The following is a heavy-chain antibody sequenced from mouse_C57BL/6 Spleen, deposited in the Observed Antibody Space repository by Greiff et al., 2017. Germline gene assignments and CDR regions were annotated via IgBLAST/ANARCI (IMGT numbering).Heavy chain of an antibody. CDR2: IWGVGST. D-gene: IGHD2-3*01. V-gene: IGHV2-6*01. Sequence: VQLQQSGPGLVAPSQSLSITCTVSGFSLTSYGVDWVRQSPGKGLEWLGVIWGVGSTNYNSALKSRLSISKDNSKSQVFLKMNSLQTDDTAMYYCASGRWSLRGYYAMDYWGQGTSVTVSS. CDR1: GFSLTSYG. J-gene: IGHJ4*01. CDR3: ASGRWSLRGYYAMDY.